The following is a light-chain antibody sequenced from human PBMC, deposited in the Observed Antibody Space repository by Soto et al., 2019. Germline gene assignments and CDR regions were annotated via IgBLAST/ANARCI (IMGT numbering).Light chain of an antibody. CDR3: QQQGA. V-gene: IGKV3-15*01. J-gene: IGKJ1*01. CDR2: AAS. Sequence: EIVVTQSPATLSVSPGERATLSCRASQSVSSNLAWYQQKPGRAPRLLIYAASTRATGVPARFSGSGSGTDFTLTISRLEPEDFAVYYCQQQGAFGQGTKVDIK. CDR1: QSVSSN.